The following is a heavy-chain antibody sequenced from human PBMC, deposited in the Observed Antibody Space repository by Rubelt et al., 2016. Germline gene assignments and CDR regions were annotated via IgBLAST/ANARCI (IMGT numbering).Heavy chain of an antibody. Sequence: GKGVEWVANIKQDGSEKYYVDSVKGRFTISRDNAKNSLYLQMNSLRAEDTAVYYCAKADVGSGGIAVAGFYYGMDVWGHGTTVTVSS. CDR2: IKQDGSEK. J-gene: IGHJ6*02. CDR3: AKADVGSGGIAVAGFYYGMDV. V-gene: IGHV3-7*03. D-gene: IGHD6-19*01.